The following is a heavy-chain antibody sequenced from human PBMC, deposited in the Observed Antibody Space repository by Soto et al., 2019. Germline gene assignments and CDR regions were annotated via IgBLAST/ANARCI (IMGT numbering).Heavy chain of an antibody. Sequence: GESLKISCKGSGYSFTSYWISWVRQMPGKGLEWMGRIDPSDSYTNYSPSFQGHVTISADKSISTAYLQWSSLKASDTAMYYCAPLHSRSSGYYYGMDVWGQGTTVTVSS. V-gene: IGHV5-10-1*01. J-gene: IGHJ6*02. CDR3: APLHSRSSGYYYGMDV. CDR2: IDPSDSYT. D-gene: IGHD6-6*01. CDR1: GYSFTSYW.